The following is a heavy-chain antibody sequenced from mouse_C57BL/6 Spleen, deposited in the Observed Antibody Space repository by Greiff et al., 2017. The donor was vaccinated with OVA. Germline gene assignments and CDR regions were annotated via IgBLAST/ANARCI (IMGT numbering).Heavy chain of an antibody. Sequence: VQLQQSGPELVKPGASVKISCKASGYTFTDYYMNWVKQSHGKSLEWIGDINPNNGGTSYNQKFKGKATLTVDKSSSTAYMGLRSLTSEDSAVYYCAREGNGNSFDYWGQGTTLTVSS. CDR3: AREGNGNSFDY. CDR2: INPNNGGT. D-gene: IGHD2-1*01. V-gene: IGHV1-26*01. J-gene: IGHJ2*01. CDR1: GYTFTDYY.